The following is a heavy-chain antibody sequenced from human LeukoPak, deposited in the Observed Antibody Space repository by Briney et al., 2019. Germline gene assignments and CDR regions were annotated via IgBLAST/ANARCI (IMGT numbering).Heavy chain of an antibody. CDR3: AKDGIAVAGTTDY. Sequence: GGSLRLSCEVSGFTFTSYWMSWVRQAPGKGLEWVANINEDGSHRYHADSVKGRLTISRDNSKNTLYLQMNSLRAEDTAVYYCAKDGIAVAGTTDYWGQGTLVTVSS. J-gene: IGHJ4*02. CDR2: INEDGSHR. V-gene: IGHV3-7*03. CDR1: GFTFTSYW. D-gene: IGHD6-19*01.